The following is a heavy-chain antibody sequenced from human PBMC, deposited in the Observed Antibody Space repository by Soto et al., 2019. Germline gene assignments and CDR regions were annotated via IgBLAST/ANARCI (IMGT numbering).Heavy chain of an antibody. CDR2: IRSKAYGGTT. D-gene: IGHD2-15*01. CDR3: TRDISEIVVVVARDAFDI. J-gene: IGHJ3*02. Sequence: GGSLRLSCTASGFTFGDYAMSWFRQAPGKGLEWVGFIRSKAYGGTTEYAASVKGRFTISRDDSKSIAYLQMNSLKTEDTAVYYCTRDISEIVVVVARDAFDIWGQGTMVTVSS. CDR1: GFTFGDYA. V-gene: IGHV3-49*03.